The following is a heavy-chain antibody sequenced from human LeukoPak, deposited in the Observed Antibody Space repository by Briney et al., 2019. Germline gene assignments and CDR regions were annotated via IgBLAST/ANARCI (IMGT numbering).Heavy chain of an antibody. V-gene: IGHV1-69*06. Sequence: SVKVSCKASGDSSSSSVFSWVRQVPGQGLEWMGGIIPIFGTANYAQKLQGRVTITADMSATTVYLEVSSLRSDDTAVYFCARAPSMVRGVPNWFDPWGQGTLITVSS. CDR2: IIPIFGTA. CDR3: ARAPSMVRGVPNWFDP. J-gene: IGHJ5*02. D-gene: IGHD3-10*01. CDR1: GDSSSSSV.